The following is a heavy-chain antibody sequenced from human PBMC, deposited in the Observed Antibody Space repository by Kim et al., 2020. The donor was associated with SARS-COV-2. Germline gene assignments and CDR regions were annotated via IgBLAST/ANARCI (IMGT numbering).Heavy chain of an antibody. V-gene: IGHV7-4-1*02. Sequence: ASVKVSCKASGYTFTSFAMNWVRQAPGQGLEWIGWINTNNGNPGYAQGFRGRFVFSLDTSVSTAYLQISSLKAEDIAVYYCARESFCNATNCYNGMDVWGQGTTVIVSS. J-gene: IGHJ6*02. CDR1: GYTFTSFA. D-gene: IGHD3-3*01. CDR2: INTNNGNP. CDR3: ARESFCNATNCYNGMDV.